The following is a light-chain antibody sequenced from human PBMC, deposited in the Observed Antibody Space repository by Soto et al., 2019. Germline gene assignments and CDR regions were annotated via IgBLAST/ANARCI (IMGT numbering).Light chain of an antibody. CDR1: SSNIGSNT. Sequence: VLTQPPSASGTPGQRVTISCSGSSSNIGSNTVNWFQQLPGTAPKPLIYSDNQRPSGVPDRFSGSKSGTSASLAISGLQSEDEADYYCSAWGDSLNGRVFGGGTK. CDR3: SAWGDSLNGRV. CDR2: SDN. V-gene: IGLV1-44*01. J-gene: IGLJ2*01.